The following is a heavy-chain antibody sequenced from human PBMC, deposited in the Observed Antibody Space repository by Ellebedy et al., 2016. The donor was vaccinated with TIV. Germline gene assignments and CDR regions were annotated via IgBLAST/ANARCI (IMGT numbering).Heavy chain of an antibody. CDR3: AKGMGGGYNPRNYFDY. D-gene: IGHD5-24*01. J-gene: IGHJ4*02. V-gene: IGHV3-30-3*01. CDR2: ISYDGSNK. Sequence: GESLKISCAASGFTFSSYAMHWVRQAPGKGLEWVAVISYDGSNKYYADSVKGRFTISRDNSKNTLYLQMNSLRAEDTAVYYCAKGMGGGYNPRNYFDYWGQGTLVTVSS. CDR1: GFTFSSYA.